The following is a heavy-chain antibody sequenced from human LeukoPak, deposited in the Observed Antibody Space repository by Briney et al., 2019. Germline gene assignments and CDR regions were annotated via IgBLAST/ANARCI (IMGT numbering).Heavy chain of an antibody. CDR2: ISSNGGST. V-gene: IGHV3-23*01. CDR3: AKEDAVFGVVTFDY. D-gene: IGHD3-3*01. J-gene: IGHJ4*02. Sequence: GGSLRLSCAASGFTFSTYAMSWVRQAPGKGLEWVSAISSNGGSTYYADSVKGRFTISRDNSKNTLYLQMNSLRAEDTAAYYCAKEDAVFGVVTFDYWGQGALVTLSP. CDR1: GFTFSTYA.